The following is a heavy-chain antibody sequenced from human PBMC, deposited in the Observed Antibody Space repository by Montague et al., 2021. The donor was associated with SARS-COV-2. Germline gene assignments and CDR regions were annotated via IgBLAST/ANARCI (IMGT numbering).Heavy chain of an antibody. J-gene: IGHJ5*02. CDR1: GFSFSFYG. Sequence: SLRLSCAASGFSFSFYGMNWVRQAPGKGLEWVSSIGGSSTYIHYADSVRGRFTISRDNSKNEVYLQMSDLRAEDTAVYYCARLRRMILPNSTVDHWGQGTLVIVSS. D-gene: IGHD3-16*01. CDR3: ARLRRMILPNSTVDH. V-gene: IGHV3-21*01. CDR2: IGGSSTYI.